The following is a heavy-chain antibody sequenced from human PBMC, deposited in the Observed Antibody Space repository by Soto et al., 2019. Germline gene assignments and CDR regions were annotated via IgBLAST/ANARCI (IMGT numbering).Heavy chain of an antibody. J-gene: IGHJ4*02. CDR2: ISYDGSNK. V-gene: IGHV3-30*18. CDR1: GFTFSSYG. Sequence: QVQLVESGGGVVQPGRSLRLSCAASGFTFSSYGMHWVRQAPGKGLEWVAVISYDGSNKYYADSVKGRFTISRDNSKNTLYLQMNSLRAEDTAVYYCANPSTGSIAEFSYWGQETLVTVSS. CDR3: ANPSTGSIAEFSY. D-gene: IGHD3-10*01.